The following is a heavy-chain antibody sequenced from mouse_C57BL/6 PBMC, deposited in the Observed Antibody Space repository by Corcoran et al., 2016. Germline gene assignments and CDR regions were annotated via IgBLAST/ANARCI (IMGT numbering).Heavy chain of an antibody. J-gene: IGHJ2*01. Sequence: QVQLKQSGAELVRPGASVKLSCKASGYTFTDYYINWVKQRPGQGLEWIARIYPGSGNTYYNEKFKGKATLTAEKSSSTAYMQLSSLTSEDSAVYFCARTHYGSYYFDYWGQGTTLTVSS. CDR2: IYPGSGNT. V-gene: IGHV1-76*01. CDR3: ARTHYGSYYFDY. CDR1: GYTFTDYY. D-gene: IGHD1-1*01.